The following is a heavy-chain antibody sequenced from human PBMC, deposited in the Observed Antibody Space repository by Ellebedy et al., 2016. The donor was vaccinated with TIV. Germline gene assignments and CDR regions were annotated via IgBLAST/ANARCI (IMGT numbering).Heavy chain of an antibody. V-gene: IGHV1-69*04. CDR1: GGTFSSYA. CDR2: IIPILGIT. D-gene: IGHD3-22*01. Sequence: AASVKVSCKASGGTFSSYAISWVRQAPGQGLEWMGRIIPILGITNYAQKFQGRVTITADKSTSTAYMELSSLRSEDTAVYYCARDAGSYYDGFGPFDFWGQGTLVTVSS. CDR3: ARDAGSYYDGFGPFDF. J-gene: IGHJ4*02.